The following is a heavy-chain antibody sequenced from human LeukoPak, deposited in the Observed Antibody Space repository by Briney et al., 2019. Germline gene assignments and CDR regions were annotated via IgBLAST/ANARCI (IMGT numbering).Heavy chain of an antibody. V-gene: IGHV4-59*08. D-gene: IGHD4-4*01. CDR2: IYYSGNT. Sequence: SETLSLTCTVSGGPISSYYWSWIRQPPGKGLEWIGYIYYSGNTNYNPSLKSRVTISADRSKNQFSLKLSSVTAADTAVYYCARQGGFSNISFDYWGQGTLVTVSS. CDR3: ARQGGFSNISFDY. J-gene: IGHJ4*02. CDR1: GGPISSYY.